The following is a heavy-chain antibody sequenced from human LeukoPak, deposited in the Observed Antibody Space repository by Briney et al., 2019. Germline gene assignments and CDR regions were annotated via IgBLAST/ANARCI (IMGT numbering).Heavy chain of an antibody. D-gene: IGHD5-12*01. Sequence: GGSLRLSCAASGFTFSSSAMAWVRQAPGKGLEWVSSISASGAATYYADSVQGRFTFSRDNSKKTLYLQMKSLRAEDTAVYYCAKGGGYEAQYYYYYLDVWGKGTTVTISS. J-gene: IGHJ6*03. CDR2: ISASGAAT. CDR3: AKGGGYEAQYYYYYLDV. V-gene: IGHV3-23*01. CDR1: GFTFSSSA.